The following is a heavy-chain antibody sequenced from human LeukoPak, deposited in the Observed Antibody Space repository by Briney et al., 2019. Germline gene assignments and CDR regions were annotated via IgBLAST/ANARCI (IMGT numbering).Heavy chain of an antibody. CDR1: GGTFSSYA. D-gene: IGHD6-19*01. J-gene: IGHJ4*02. V-gene: IGHV1-69*13. CDR2: IIPIFGTA. CDR3: ARSELIAVAAYFDY. Sequence: GASVKVSCKASGGTFSSYAISWVRQAPGQGLEWMGGIIPIFGTANYAQKSQGRVTITADESTSTAYMELSSLRSEDTAVYYCARSELIAVAAYFDYWGQGTLVTVSS.